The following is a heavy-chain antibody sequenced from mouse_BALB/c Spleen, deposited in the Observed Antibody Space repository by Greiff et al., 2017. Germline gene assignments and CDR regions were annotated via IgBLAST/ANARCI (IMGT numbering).Heavy chain of an antibody. CDR1: GDSITSGY. J-gene: IGHJ4*01. Sequence: EVKLMESGPSLVKPSQTLSLTCSVTGDSITSGYWNWIRKFPGNKLEYMGYISYSGSTYYNPSLKSRISITRDTSKNQYYLQLNSVTTEDTATYYCAREDGNYTYYAMDYWGQGTSVTVSS. CDR2: ISYSGST. V-gene: IGHV3-8*02. CDR3: AREDGNYTYYAMDY. D-gene: IGHD2-1*01.